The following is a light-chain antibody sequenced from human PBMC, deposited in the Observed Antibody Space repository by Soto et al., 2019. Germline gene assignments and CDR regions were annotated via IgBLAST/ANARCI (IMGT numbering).Light chain of an antibody. V-gene: IGKV3-20*01. CDR1: QSVSSTS. Sequence: ESVLTQSPGTLSLSPGERATLSCRASQSVSSTSLAWYQHKPGQAPRLLIYGASSRATGIPDRFSGSGSGTDFTLTISRLEPEDFAVYFCQQYGSSPMTFGQGTRLEI. J-gene: IGKJ5*01. CDR2: GAS. CDR3: QQYGSSPMT.